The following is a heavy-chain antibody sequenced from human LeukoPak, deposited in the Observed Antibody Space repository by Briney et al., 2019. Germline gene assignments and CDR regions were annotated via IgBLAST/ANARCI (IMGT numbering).Heavy chain of an antibody. CDR3: ATDPSLRGVN. D-gene: IGHD3-10*01. CDR2: FNAGNGYS. Sequence: GASVKVSCKASGYIVNSQALHWMRQAPGRSLEWMGWFNAGNGYSQYSQKLQDRLTITRDTPASTVYMELSSLTSEDTAVYYCATDPSLRGVNWGQGTLVTVSS. V-gene: IGHV1-3*01. CDR1: GYIVNSQA. J-gene: IGHJ4*02.